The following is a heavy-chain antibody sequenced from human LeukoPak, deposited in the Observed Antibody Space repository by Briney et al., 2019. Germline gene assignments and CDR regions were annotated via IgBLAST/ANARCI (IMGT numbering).Heavy chain of an antibody. CDR3: AIYYDSSGYYYPRRDAFDI. CDR1: GGSISSGDYY. D-gene: IGHD3-22*01. V-gene: IGHV4-30-4*01. CDR2: IYYSGST. Sequence: SQTLSLTCTVSGGSISSGDYYWSWIRQPPGKGLEWIGYIYYSGSTYYNPSLKSRVTMSVDTSKNQFSLKLSSVTAAGTAVYYCAIYYDSSGYYYPRRDAFDIWGQGTMVTVSS. J-gene: IGHJ3*02.